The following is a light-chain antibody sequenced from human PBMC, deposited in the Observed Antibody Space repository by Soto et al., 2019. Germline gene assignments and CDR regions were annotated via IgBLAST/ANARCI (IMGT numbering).Light chain of an antibody. Sequence: QSALTQPASVSGSPGPSITIFCTGTSSDIGIYNFVSWYQQHPGKAPKLMIYNVYSRPSGVSSRFSGSKSGNTASLTISWLQAEDEADYYCNSYTSASTYVFGTGTKLTVL. V-gene: IGLV2-14*03. J-gene: IGLJ1*01. CDR2: NVY. CDR3: NSYTSASTYV. CDR1: SSDIGIYNF.